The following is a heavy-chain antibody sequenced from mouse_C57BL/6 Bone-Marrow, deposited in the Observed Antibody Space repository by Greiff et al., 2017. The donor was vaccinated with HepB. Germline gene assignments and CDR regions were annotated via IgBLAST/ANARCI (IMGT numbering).Heavy chain of an antibody. CDR1: GYTFTSYW. J-gene: IGHJ1*03. Sequence: QVQLQQPGAELVKPGASVKVSCKASGYTFTSYWMHWVKQRPGQGLEWIGRIHPSDSDTNYNQKFKGKATLTVDKSSSTAYMQLSSLTSEDSAVYYWAISGPHYSNYFYWYFDVWGTGTTVTVSS. CDR2: IHPSDSDT. D-gene: IGHD2-5*01. V-gene: IGHV1-74*01. CDR3: AISGPHYSNYFYWYFDV.